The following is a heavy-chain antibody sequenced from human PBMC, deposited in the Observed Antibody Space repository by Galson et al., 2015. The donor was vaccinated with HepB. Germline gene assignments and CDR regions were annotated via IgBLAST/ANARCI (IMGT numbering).Heavy chain of an antibody. CDR2: IYPVDSDT. D-gene: IGHD4-17*01. V-gene: IGHV5-51*01. Sequence: QSGAEVKKPGESLKISCKGSGYSFTSYWIGWVRQIPGRGLEWMGVIYPVDSDTRYSPSFQGQVTISADRSISTAYLQWSSLKASDTAMYSCARGTITTRHFDLWGQGTLVTVSS. J-gene: IGHJ4*02. CDR3: ARGTITTRHFDL. CDR1: GYSFTSYW.